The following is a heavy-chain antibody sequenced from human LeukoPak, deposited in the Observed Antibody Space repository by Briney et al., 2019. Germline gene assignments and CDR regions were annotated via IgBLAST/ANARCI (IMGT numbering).Heavy chain of an antibody. CDR2: INSDGSST. Sequence: GGSLRLSCAASGFAFSNYWMHWVRHAPGKGLVLVSRINSDGSSTSYADSVKGRFTISRDNAKNTLYLQMNSLRAEDTAVYYCARDTYGFDIWGQGTMVTVSS. CDR1: GFAFSNYW. CDR3: ARDTYGFDI. J-gene: IGHJ3*02. V-gene: IGHV3-74*01.